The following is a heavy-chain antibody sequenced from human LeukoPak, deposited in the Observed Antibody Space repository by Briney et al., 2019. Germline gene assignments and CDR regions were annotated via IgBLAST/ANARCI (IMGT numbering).Heavy chain of an antibody. CDR3: TSHGDFWSGYHPGEYYYGMDV. CDR2: IRSKAYGGTT. J-gene: IGHJ6*02. D-gene: IGHD3-3*01. Sequence: PGGSLRLSCTASGFTFGDYAMSWVRQAPGKGLEWVGFIRSKAYGGTTEYAASVNGRFTISRDDSKSIAYLQMNSLKTEDTAVYYCTSHGDFWSGYHPGEYYYGMDVWGQGTTVTVSS. CDR1: GFTFGDYA. V-gene: IGHV3-49*04.